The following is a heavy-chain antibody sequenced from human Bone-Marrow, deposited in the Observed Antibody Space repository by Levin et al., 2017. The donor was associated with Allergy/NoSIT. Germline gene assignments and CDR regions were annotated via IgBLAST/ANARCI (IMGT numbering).Heavy chain of an antibody. J-gene: IGHJ4*02. CDR1: GYVFSSYG. D-gene: IGHD3-9*01. V-gene: IGHV3-30*19. Sequence: GGSLRLSCAASGYVFSSYGIHWVRQAPGKGLEWVAFISHDGSNKDYLGSVKGRFSVTRDNSKNMVSLQMSSLEAEDTAVYFCAKEYFFFDVSGYFDSWGQGALVTVSA. CDR3: AKEYFFFDVSGYFDS. CDR2: ISHDGSNK.